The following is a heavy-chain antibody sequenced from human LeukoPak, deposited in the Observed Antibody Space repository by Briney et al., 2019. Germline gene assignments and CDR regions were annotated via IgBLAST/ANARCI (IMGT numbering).Heavy chain of an antibody. CDR3: ARGATTTYYYGSGSYDFDY. J-gene: IGHJ4*02. CDR1: GYTFTSYH. D-gene: IGHD3-10*01. Sequence: ASVKVSCKASGYTFTSYHMHWVRQAPRQGLEWMGTIKPSAGSTIDAQKFRGRVTMTWDTSTSTVYMELSSLRSEDTAVYYCARGATTTYYYGSGSYDFDYWGQGTLVTVSS. V-gene: IGHV1-46*01. CDR2: IKPSAGST.